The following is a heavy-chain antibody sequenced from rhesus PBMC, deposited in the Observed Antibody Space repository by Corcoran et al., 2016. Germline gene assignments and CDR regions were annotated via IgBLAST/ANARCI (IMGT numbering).Heavy chain of an antibody. Sequence: QVQLQESGPAVVKPSETLSLTCAVSGGSISSNNWWSWIRQSPGKGLEWIGGIYGSGGSTEYHPSLKSRVTSSKDTSKNQFSLKLSSVTAADTAVYYCARDHCTSTTCYAFYFDYWGQGVLVTVSS. J-gene: IGHJ4*01. V-gene: IGHV4-93*01. D-gene: IGHD2-2*01. CDR3: ARDHCTSTTCYAFYFDY. CDR1: GGSISSNNW. CDR2: IYGSGGST.